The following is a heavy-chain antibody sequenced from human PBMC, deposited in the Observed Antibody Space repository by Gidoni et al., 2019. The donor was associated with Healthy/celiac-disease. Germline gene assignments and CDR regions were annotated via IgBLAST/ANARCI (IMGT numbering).Heavy chain of an antibody. V-gene: IGHV1-46*04. CDR2: INPSGGST. J-gene: IGHJ4*02. CDR3: ASDDSSGYYSLDY. CDR1: GYSVTSYY. D-gene: IGHD3-22*01. Sequence: QVQLVQSGAEVKKPGASVKVSCKASGYSVTSYYMHWVRQAPGQGLEWMGIINPSGGSTSYAQTLQGRVPMTRDPSTSTVYMELSSLRSEDTAVYYCASDDSSGYYSLDYWGQGTLVTVSS.